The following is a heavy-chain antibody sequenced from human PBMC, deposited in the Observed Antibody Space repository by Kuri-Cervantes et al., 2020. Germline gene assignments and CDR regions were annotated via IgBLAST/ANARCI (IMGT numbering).Heavy chain of an antibody. CDR2: IYYTGST. V-gene: IGHV4-59*01. CDR1: GGSISNYY. J-gene: IGHJ4*02. CDR3: ARGYSGYAAPYYFDY. D-gene: IGHD5-12*01. Sequence: GSLRLSCTVPGGSISNYYWGWIRQPPGKGLEWIGYIYYTGSTNYNPSLKSRVSMSIDTSKKQFSLELSSVTAADTAVYYCARGYSGYAAPYYFDYWGQGTLVTVSS.